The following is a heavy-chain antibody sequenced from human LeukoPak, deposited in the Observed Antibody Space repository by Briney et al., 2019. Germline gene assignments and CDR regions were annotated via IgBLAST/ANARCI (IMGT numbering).Heavy chain of an antibody. CDR3: ATDWDPTVTPRIGY. D-gene: IGHD4-17*01. CDR2: FDPEDGEA. J-gene: IGHJ4*02. V-gene: IGHV1-24*01. Sequence: ASVKVSCKVSGYTLTELSMHWGRQAPGKGLEWMGGFDPEDGEAIYAQKFQGRVTMTEDTSTDTAYMELSSLRSEDTAVYYCATDWDPTVTPRIGYWGQGTLVTVSS. CDR1: GYTLTELS.